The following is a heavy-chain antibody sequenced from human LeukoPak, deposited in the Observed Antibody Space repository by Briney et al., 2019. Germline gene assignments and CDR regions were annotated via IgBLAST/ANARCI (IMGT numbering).Heavy chain of an antibody. CDR2: MTYNGSNK. CDR3: SREIGVAGLGVDY. D-gene: IGHD6-19*01. Sequence: PGGSLRLSCAASGFTFSSYAMHWVRQAPGKGLEWVAFMTYNGSNKYYADSVKGRFTISRDNAKNTLYLQMNSLGAEETAVYYCSREIGVAGLGVDYWGQETLVRVSS. V-gene: IGHV3-30*04. J-gene: IGHJ4*02. CDR1: GFTFSSYA.